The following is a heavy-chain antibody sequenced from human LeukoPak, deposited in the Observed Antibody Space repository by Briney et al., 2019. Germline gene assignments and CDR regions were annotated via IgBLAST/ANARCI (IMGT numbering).Heavy chain of an antibody. V-gene: IGHV3-30*02. CDR3: AKGSGWYFDY. Sequence: PGGSLRLSCAAPGFTFSSYGIHWVRQAPGKGLEWVAFIRSDGSYKYYADSVKGRFTISRDNSKNTLYLQMNSLRAEDTAVYYCAKGSGWYFDYWGQGTLVTVSS. J-gene: IGHJ4*02. D-gene: IGHD6-19*01. CDR1: GFTFSSYG. CDR2: IRSDGSYK.